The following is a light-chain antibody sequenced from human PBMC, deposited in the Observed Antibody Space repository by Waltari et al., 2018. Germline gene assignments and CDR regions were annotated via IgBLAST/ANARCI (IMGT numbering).Light chain of an antibody. CDR1: KLGDRY. J-gene: IGLJ2*01. Sequence: SYELTQPPSVSVSPGQTASITCSGDKLGDRYVSWYQQKPGQSPVLVIYQHSKRPSRFPERFSGSNSGNTATLTISGTQAMDEADYYCQAWYTKVFGGGTKLTVL. V-gene: IGLV3-1*01. CDR2: QHS. CDR3: QAWYTKV.